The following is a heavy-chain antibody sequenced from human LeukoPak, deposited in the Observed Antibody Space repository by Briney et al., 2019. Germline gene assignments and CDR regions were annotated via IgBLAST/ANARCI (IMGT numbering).Heavy chain of an antibody. CDR1: GGTFSSYA. CDR3: AKWETQRGVNY. CDR2: IIPILGIA. V-gene: IGHV1-69*04. J-gene: IGHJ4*02. D-gene: IGHD1-26*01. Sequence: SVKVSCKASGGTFSSYAISWVRQAPGQGLEWMGRIIPILGIANYAQKFQGRVTITADKSTSTAYMELSSLRSEDTAVYYCAKWETQRGVNYWGQGTLVTVSS.